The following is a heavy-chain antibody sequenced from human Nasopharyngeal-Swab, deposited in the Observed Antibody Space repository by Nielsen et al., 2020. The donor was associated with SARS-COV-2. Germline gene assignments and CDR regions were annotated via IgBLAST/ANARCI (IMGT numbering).Heavy chain of an antibody. J-gene: IGHJ4*02. V-gene: IGHV3-21*01. Sequence: GGSLRLSCAASGFTFSSYSMNWVRQAPGKGLEWVSSISSSSSYIYYADSVKGRFTISRDNAENSLYLQMNSLGAEDTAVYYCARWDYSNYDLDYWGQGTLVTVSS. CDR1: GFTFSSYS. D-gene: IGHD4-11*01. CDR3: ARWDYSNYDLDY. CDR2: ISSSSSYI.